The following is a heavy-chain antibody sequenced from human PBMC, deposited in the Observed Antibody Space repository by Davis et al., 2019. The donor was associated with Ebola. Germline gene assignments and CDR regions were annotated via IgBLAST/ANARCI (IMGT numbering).Heavy chain of an antibody. J-gene: IGHJ6*02. V-gene: IGHV4-34*01. Sequence: MPSETLSLTCAVYGGSFSGYYWSWIRQPPGKGLEWIGEINHSGSTNYNPSLKSRVTISVDTSKNQFSLKLSSVTAADTAVYYCARSPLWPRLLTYGMDVWGQGTTVTVSS. CDR3: ARSPLWPRLLTYGMDV. D-gene: IGHD3-10*01. CDR1: GGSFSGYY. CDR2: INHSGST.